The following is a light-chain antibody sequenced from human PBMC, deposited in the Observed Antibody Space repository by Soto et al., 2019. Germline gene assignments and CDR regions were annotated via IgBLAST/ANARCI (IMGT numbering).Light chain of an antibody. Sequence: DIQMTQSPSTLSASVGDRVTITCRASQSISSWLAWYHQKPGKAPNLLIYDASSLESGVPSRFSGSGSGTEFTLTISGLQPDDFATYHCQQYDGYPYTFGQGTKLEIK. CDR2: DAS. CDR3: QQYDGYPYT. CDR1: QSISSW. V-gene: IGKV1-5*01. J-gene: IGKJ2*01.